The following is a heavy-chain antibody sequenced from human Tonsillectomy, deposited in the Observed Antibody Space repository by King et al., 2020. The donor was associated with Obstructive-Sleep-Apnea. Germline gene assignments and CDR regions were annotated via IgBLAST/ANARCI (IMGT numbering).Heavy chain of an antibody. J-gene: IGHJ4*02. CDR3: ASPPGAAAGN. V-gene: IGHV3-74*01. CDR1: GFTFSSYW. Sequence: VQLVESGGGLVQPGGSLRLSCAASGFTFSSYWMHWVRQAPGKGLVWVSRINSDGTTTTYADSVKGRFTISRDNAKNTLYLQMNSLRAEDTAVYYCASPPGAAAGNWGQGTLVTVSS. CDR2: INSDGTTT. D-gene: IGHD6-13*01.